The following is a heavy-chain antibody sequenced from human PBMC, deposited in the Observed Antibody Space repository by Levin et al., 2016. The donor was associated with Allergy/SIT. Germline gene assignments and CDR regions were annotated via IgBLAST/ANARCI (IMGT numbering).Heavy chain of an antibody. Sequence: SETLSLTCTVSGGSISSNSHHWGWIRQTPGKGLEWIGSMFHSGTTFDNPSLKSRVTTSVDTSNNKFSLNLTSVTAADTAVYYCARRGYDDDGDFYFDYWGQGSLVTVSS. V-gene: IGHV4-39*01. CDR3: ARRGYDDDGDFYFDY. D-gene: IGHD4-17*01. CDR1: GGSISSNSHH. J-gene: IGHJ4*02. CDR2: MFHSGTT.